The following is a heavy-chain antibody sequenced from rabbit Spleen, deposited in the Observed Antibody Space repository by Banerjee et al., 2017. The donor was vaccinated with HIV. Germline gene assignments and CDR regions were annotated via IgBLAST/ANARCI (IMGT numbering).Heavy chain of an antibody. Sequence: QEQLEESGGGLVKPGGTLTLTCKASGIDFSTYSYMCWVRQAPGKGLEWIACIYAGISDSTYYASWAKGRFTISETSSTTVTLQMTSLTAADTATYFCARSTYGYDDHGDLYYAAMDLWGPGTLVTV. CDR2: IYAGISDST. CDR3: ARSTYGYDDHGDLYYAAMDL. D-gene: IGHD6-1*01. J-gene: IGHJ6*01. CDR1: GIDFSTYSY. V-gene: IGHV1S45*01.